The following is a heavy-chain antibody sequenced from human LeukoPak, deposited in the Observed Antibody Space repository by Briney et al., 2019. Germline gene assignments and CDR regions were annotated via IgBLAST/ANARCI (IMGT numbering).Heavy chain of an antibody. CDR1: GGSISSSSYY. V-gene: IGHV4-39*07. CDR3: ARALGYYDFWSGYRPYYYYMDV. Sequence: PSETLSLTCTVSGGSISSSSYYWGWIRQPPGKGLEWIGSIYYSGSTYYNPSLKSRVTISVDTSKNQFSLKLSSVTAADTAVYYCARALGYYDFWSGYRPYYYYMDVWGKGTTVTVSS. J-gene: IGHJ6*03. D-gene: IGHD3-3*01. CDR2: IYYSGST.